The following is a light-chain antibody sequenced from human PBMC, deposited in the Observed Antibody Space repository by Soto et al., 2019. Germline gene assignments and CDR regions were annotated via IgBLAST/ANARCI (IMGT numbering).Light chain of an antibody. Sequence: QSALIQPPSVSGSPGQSVTISCTGTSSDVGSYDYVSWYQQHPGIVPKPMIYNVTTQPSGVPDRFSGSRSGNSASMTISGLQAEDEADYSCCSYTSSATYVFETGTKLTVL. CDR2: NVT. CDR1: SSDVGSYDY. V-gene: IGLV2-11*01. CDR3: CSYTSSATYV. J-gene: IGLJ1*01.